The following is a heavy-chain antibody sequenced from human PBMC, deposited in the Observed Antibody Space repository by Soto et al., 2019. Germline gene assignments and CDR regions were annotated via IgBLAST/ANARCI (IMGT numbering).Heavy chain of an antibody. CDR2: ISSSSSTI. CDR1: GFTFSSYS. V-gene: IGHV3-48*02. CDR3: VRDEYYDILTGATSYGMDV. Sequence: PGGSLRLSCAASGFTFSSYSMNWVRQAPGKGLERVSYISSSSSTIYYADSVKGRFTISRDNAKNSLYLQMNSLRDEYTAVYYCVRDEYYDILTGATSYGMDVWGQGTTVTVSS. D-gene: IGHD3-9*01. J-gene: IGHJ6*02.